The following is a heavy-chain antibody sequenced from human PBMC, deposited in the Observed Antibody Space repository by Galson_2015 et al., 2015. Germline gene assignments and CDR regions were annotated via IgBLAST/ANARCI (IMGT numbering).Heavy chain of an antibody. V-gene: IGHV3-30*18. CDR3: AKDHGSGSWGPGY. Sequence: SLRLSCAASGFTFSSYGMHWVRQAPGKGLEWVAVISYDGSNKYYADSVKGRFTISRDNSKNTLYLQMNSLRAEDTAVYYCAKDHGSGSWGPGYWGQGTLVTVSS. D-gene: IGHD1-26*01. CDR1: GFTFSSYG. CDR2: ISYDGSNK. J-gene: IGHJ4*02.